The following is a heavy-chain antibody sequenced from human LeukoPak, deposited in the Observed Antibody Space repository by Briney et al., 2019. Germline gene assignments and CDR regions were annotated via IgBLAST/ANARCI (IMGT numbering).Heavy chain of an antibody. CDR1: RFTFSSYA. J-gene: IGHJ4*02. Sequence: GGSLRLSCAASRFTFSSYAMNWVRQAPGKGLEWVSGISGSGGSTSYADSVKGRFTISRDNSKNTLYLQMNSLRAEDTAVYYCARDLGGSGNYYPYFDCWGQGTLVTVSS. CDR3: ARDLGGSGNYYPYFDC. CDR2: ISGSGGST. D-gene: IGHD3-10*01. V-gene: IGHV3-23*01.